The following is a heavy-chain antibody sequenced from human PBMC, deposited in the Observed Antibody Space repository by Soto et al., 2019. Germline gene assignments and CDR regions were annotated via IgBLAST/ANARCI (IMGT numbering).Heavy chain of an antibody. CDR3: ARARTYDIGGYNPRAFDY. CDR1: GIPLYDYW. Sequence: GGSLRLSCAASGIPLYDYWMSWVRQAPGKGLEWVANIKKDGSEKYYVDSVKGRFTISRDNAKNSLYLQMDTLRAEDTAFYYCARARTYDIGGYNPRAFDYWGQGTLVTVSS. CDR2: IKKDGSEK. J-gene: IGHJ4*02. V-gene: IGHV3-7*05. D-gene: IGHD3-22*01.